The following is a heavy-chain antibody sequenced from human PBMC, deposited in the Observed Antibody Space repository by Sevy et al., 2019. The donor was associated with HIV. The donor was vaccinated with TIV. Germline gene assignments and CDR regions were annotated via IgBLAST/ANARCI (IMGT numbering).Heavy chain of an antibody. V-gene: IGHV3-33*08. CDR2: ISFDENIE. Sequence: GGSLRLSCAASGFTFSSYWMHWVRHAPGKGLEWVAFISFDENIEYYADSVKGRFTISRDNSKNMLYLQMNSLRAEDTAMYYCARDRYCSTSRCYNWIDPWGQGTLVTVSS. CDR1: GFTFSSYW. D-gene: IGHD2-2*01. CDR3: ARDRYCSTSRCYNWIDP. J-gene: IGHJ5*02.